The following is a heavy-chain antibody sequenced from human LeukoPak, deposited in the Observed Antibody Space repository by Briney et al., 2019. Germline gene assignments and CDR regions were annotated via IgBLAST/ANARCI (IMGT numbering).Heavy chain of an antibody. CDR2: IYSGGST. Sequence: GGLRLSFAASGFTVIINYMSWVGQARGKGLEWVSVIYSGGSTYYSDSVQGRLTISTDKSKNRLYLVLNSLRAEATAVYYCARARGFGELLYFDYWGQGTLVTVSS. CDR1: GFTVIINY. V-gene: IGHV3-66*01. CDR3: ARARGFGELLYFDY. J-gene: IGHJ4*02. D-gene: IGHD3-10*01.